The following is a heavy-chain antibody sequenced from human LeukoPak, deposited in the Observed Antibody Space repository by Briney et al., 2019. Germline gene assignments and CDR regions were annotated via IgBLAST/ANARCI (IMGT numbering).Heavy chain of an antibody. CDR1: GYTFTSYD. Sequence: ASVKVSCKASGYTFTSYDINWVRQATGQGLEWMGWMNPISGNTGYAQKFQGRVTMTRNTSISTAYMELSSLRSEDTAVYYCARGRLGLRRNWFDPWGQGTLVTVSS. J-gene: IGHJ5*02. V-gene: IGHV1-8*01. CDR2: MNPISGNT. D-gene: IGHD4-17*01. CDR3: ARGRLGLRRNWFDP.